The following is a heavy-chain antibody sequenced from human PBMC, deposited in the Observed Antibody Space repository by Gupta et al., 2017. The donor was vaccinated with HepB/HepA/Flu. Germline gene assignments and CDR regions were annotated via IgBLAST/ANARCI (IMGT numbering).Heavy chain of an antibody. CDR2: ISSSGSTI. V-gene: IGHV3-48*03. CDR1: GFTFRSYE. Sequence: EVQLVESGGGLVQPGGSLILSCAASGFTFRSYEMNWVRQAPGKGLEWVSYISSSGSTIYYADSVKGRFTISRDNAKNSLYLQMNSLRAEDTAVYYCARLNQVYDSYGYYLDYWGQGTLVTVS. J-gene: IGHJ4*02. D-gene: IGHD5-18*01. CDR3: ARLNQVYDSYGYYLDY.